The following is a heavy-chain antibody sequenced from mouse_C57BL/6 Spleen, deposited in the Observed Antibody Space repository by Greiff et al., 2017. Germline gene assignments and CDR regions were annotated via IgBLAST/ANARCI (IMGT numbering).Heavy chain of an antibody. D-gene: IGHD2-1*01. CDR1: GYTFTSYW. CDR3: ARGGNHGWFAY. CDR2: IDPKSGGT. J-gene: IGHJ3*01. V-gene: IGHV1-72*01. Sequence: VQLQQPGAELVKPGASVKLSCKASGYTFTSYWMHWVKQRPGRGLEWIGRIDPKSGGTKYNEKFKSKATLTVDKPSRTAYMQRRSLPSDDSAVYYCARGGNHGWFAYWGQGTLVTVSA.